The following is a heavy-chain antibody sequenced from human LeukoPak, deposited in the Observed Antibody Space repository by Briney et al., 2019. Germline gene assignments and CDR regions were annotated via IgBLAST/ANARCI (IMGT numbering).Heavy chain of an antibody. D-gene: IGHD2-15*01. J-gene: IGHJ3*02. CDR2: IYPGDSDT. CDR1: GYSFTSYW. V-gene: IGHV5-51*01. Sequence: GEALKISWKGSGYSFTSYWIGWVRQMPGKGVELMRIIYPGDSDTRYSPSFQGQVTISADKSISTAYLQWSSLKASDTAMYYCARHFQVAATHDAFDIWGQGTMVTVSS. CDR3: ARHFQVAATHDAFDI.